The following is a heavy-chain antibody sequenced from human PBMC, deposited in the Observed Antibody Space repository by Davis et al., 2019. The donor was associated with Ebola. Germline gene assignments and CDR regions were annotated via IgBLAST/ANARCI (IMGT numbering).Heavy chain of an antibody. V-gene: IGHV1-46*01. D-gene: IGHD4-11*01. CDR1: GYTFTSYY. CDR2: INPSDGNT. CDR3: ARDDTGYSSNLGRFRDHPFDL. J-gene: IGHJ3*01. Sequence: AASVQVSCKASGYTFTSYYMHWLRQPPGQGLEWLGIINPSDGNTNYAQKFQGRVTMTRDTSTTTVYMELSSLRSEDTAVYYCARDDTGYSSNLGRFRDHPFDLWGQGTMVTVSS.